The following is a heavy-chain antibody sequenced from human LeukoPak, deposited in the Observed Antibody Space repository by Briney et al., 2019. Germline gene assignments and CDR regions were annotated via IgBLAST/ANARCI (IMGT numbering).Heavy chain of an antibody. J-gene: IGHJ6*02. CDR3: ARGTTMIVNPGSRYYYYYGMDV. V-gene: IGHV4-34*01. D-gene: IGHD3-22*01. CDR1: GGSISGYY. CDR2: INHSGST. Sequence: SETLSLTCTVSGGSISGYYWSWIRQPPGKGLEWIGEINHSGSTNYNPSLKSRVTISVDTSKNQFFLKLSSVTAADTAVYYCARGTTMIVNPGSRYYYYYGMDVWGQGTTVTVSS.